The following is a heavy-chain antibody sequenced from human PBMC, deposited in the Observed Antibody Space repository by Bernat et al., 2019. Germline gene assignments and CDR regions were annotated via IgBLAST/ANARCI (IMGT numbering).Heavy chain of an antibody. CDR3: ARDQRITMVRGHLPPYYYGMDV. Sequence: EVQLVESGGGLVQPGGSLRLSCAASGFTFSSYWMSWVRQAPGKGLEWVANIKQDGSEKYYVDSVKGRFTISRDNAKNSLYLQMNSLRAEDTAVYYCARDQRITMVRGHLPPYYYGMDVWGQGTTVTVSS. CDR1: GFTFSSYW. V-gene: IGHV3-7*01. J-gene: IGHJ6*02. CDR2: IKQDGSEK. D-gene: IGHD3-10*01.